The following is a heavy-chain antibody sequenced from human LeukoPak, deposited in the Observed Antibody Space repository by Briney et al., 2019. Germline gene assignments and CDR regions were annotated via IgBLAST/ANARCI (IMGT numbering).Heavy chain of an antibody. V-gene: IGHV1-69*06. CDR2: IIPIFGTA. Sequence: SVKVSCKASGGTFISYAISWVRQAPGQGLEWMGGIIPIFGTANYAQKFQGRVTITADKSTSTAYMELSSLRSEDTAVYYCARTYYYDSSGYYFDYWGQGTLVTVSS. CDR3: ARTYYYDSSGYYFDY. J-gene: IGHJ4*02. D-gene: IGHD3-22*01. CDR1: GGTFISYA.